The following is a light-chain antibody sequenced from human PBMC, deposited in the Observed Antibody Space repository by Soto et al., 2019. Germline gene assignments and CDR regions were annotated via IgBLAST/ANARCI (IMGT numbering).Light chain of an antibody. J-gene: IGKJ2*01. V-gene: IGKV3-20*01. CDR3: QQYGTSPPYT. CDR2: GAS. CDR1: QSLNSNY. Sequence: EIVLTQSPGTLSLSPGDRATLSCRASQSLNSNYLAWYQHKPGQAPRLLIYGASSRATGVSDRFSGSGSGTDFILPVSRLEPEDFAVYYCQQYGTSPPYTFGQGTKLEIK.